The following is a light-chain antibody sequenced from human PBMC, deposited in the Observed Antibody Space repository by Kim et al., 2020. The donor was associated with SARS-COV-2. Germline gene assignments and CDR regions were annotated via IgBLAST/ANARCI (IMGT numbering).Light chain of an antibody. Sequence: EIVLTQSPGTLSLSPGERATLSCRASQSLSSYLAWYQQKPGQAPRLLIYGASSRATGIPDRFSGSGSGTDFTLTISRLEPEDFAVYYCQQYGSSPWTFGQGTKVDIK. CDR3: QQYGSSPWT. J-gene: IGKJ1*01. CDR2: GAS. V-gene: IGKV3-20*01. CDR1: QSLSSY.